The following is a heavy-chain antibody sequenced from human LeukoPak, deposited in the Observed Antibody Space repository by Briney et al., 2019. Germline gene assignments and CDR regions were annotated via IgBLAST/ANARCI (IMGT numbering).Heavy chain of an antibody. CDR1: GYSFTSYW. CDR3: ARTSRGYSYGRNFDY. Sequence: GESLKISCKGSGYSFTSYWIGWVRQMPGEGLEWMGIIYPGDSDTRYSPSFQGQVTISADKSISTAYLQWSSLKASDTAMYYCARTSRGYSYGRNFDYWGQGTLVTVSS. D-gene: IGHD5-18*01. V-gene: IGHV5-51*01. CDR2: IYPGDSDT. J-gene: IGHJ4*02.